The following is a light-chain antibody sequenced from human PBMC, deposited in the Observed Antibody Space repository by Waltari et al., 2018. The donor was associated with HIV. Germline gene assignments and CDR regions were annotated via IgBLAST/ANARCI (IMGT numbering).Light chain of an antibody. CDR2: DAS. V-gene: IGKV1-33*01. Sequence: DIPMTQSPSSLSASVGDRVSITCQASQDISNYLNWHQQKPGKAPKLLIYDASNLETGVPSRFSGSGSGTDFTLTISNLQPEDIATYYCQHYDNLPLTFGGGTKVEIK. CDR1: QDISNY. CDR3: QHYDNLPLT. J-gene: IGKJ4*01.